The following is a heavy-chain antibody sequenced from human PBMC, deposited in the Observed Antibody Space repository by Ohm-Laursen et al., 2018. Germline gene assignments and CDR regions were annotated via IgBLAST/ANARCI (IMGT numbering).Heavy chain of an antibody. V-gene: IGHV3-7*01. Sequence: SLRLSCAASGFTFSSYWMSWVRQAPGKGLEWVANIKQDGSEKYYVDSVKGRFTISRDNAKNSLYLQMNSLRAEDTAVYYCARVQDLWSYYFDYWGQGTLVTVSS. J-gene: IGHJ4*02. CDR1: GFTFSSYW. CDR3: ARVQDLWSYYFDY. CDR2: IKQDGSEK. D-gene: IGHD3-10*01.